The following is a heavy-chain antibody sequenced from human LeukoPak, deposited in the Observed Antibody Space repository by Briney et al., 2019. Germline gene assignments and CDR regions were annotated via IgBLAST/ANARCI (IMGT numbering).Heavy chain of an antibody. CDR3: ARDQHHCSGGSCYSYYYYGMDV. CDR1: GGSISSGGYY. V-gene: IGHV4-30-4*08. J-gene: IGHJ6*02. CDR2: IYYSGST. D-gene: IGHD2-15*01. Sequence: PSETLSLTCTVSGGSISSGGYYWSWIRQPPGKGLEWIGYIYYSGSTYYNPSLKSRVTISVDTSKNQFSLKLSSVTAADTAVYYCARDQHHCSGGSCYSYYYYGMDVWGQGTTVTVSS.